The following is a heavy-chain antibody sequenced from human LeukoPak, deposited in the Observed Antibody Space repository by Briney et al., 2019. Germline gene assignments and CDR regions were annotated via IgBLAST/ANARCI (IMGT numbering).Heavy chain of an antibody. CDR2: IIPIFGTA. J-gene: IGHJ3*02. V-gene: IGHV1-69*05. CDR3: ARVKGTMVRGVIGAFDI. D-gene: IGHD3-10*01. Sequence: GASVKVSCKASGYTFTSYGISWVRQAPGQGLEWMGRIIPIFGTANYAQKFQGRVTITTDESTSTAYMELSSLRSEDTAVYYCARVKGTMVRGVIGAFDIWGQGTMVTVSS. CDR1: GYTFTSYG.